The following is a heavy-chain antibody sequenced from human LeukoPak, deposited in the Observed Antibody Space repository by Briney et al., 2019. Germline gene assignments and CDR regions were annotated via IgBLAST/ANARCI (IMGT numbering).Heavy chain of an antibody. D-gene: IGHD5-18*01. CDR2: INHSGST. CDR3: ARRQLWHTRYYHFDY. J-gene: IGHJ4*02. Sequence: SETLSLTCAVYGGSFSGYYWSWIRQPPGKGLEWIGEINHSGSTNYNPSLKSRVTISVDTSKNQFSLKLSSVTAADTAVYYCARRQLWHTRYYHFDYWGQGTLVTVSS. V-gene: IGHV4-34*01. CDR1: GGSFSGYY.